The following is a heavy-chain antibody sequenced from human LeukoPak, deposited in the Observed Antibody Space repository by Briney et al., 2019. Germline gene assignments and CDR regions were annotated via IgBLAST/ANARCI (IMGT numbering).Heavy chain of an antibody. V-gene: IGHV4-4*02. Sequence: SETLSLTCAVSGGSISGSNWWSWVRQPPGKGLEWIGEIYHSGSTNYNPSLKSRVTISVDKSKNQFSLKLSSVTAADTAVYYCARVLWGSYRFFDYWGQGTLVTVSS. CDR3: ARVLWGSYRFFDY. CDR2: IYHSGST. J-gene: IGHJ4*02. CDR1: GGSISGSNW. D-gene: IGHD3-16*02.